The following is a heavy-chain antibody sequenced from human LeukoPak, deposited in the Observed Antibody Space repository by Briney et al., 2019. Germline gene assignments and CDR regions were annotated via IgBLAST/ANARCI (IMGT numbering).Heavy chain of an antibody. CDR2: ISAYNGNT. J-gene: IGHJ4*02. Sequence: ASVKVSCKASGYTFTSYGISWVRQAPGQGLEWMGWISAYNGNTNYAQKLQGRVTMTTDTSTSTAYMELRSLRSEDTAVYYCARDPPEDYYDSSGYYLFDYWGQGTLVTVSS. CDR1: GYTFTSYG. D-gene: IGHD3-22*01. V-gene: IGHV1-18*01. CDR3: ARDPPEDYYDSSGYYLFDY.